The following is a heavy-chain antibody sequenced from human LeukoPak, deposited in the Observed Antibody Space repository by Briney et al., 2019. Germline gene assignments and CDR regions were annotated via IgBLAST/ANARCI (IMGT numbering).Heavy chain of an antibody. D-gene: IGHD2-2*01. CDR3: ARAIRPAANYYYYYGMDV. J-gene: IGHJ6*02. CDR1: GYIFTSYA. V-gene: IGHV1-3*01. Sequence: ASVKVSCKASGYIFTSYAMHWVRQAPGQRLEWMGGINAGNGNTKYSQKFRGRVTITRDTSASTAYMELSSLRSEDTAVYYCARAIRPAANYYYYYGMDVWGQGTTVTVSS. CDR2: INAGNGNT.